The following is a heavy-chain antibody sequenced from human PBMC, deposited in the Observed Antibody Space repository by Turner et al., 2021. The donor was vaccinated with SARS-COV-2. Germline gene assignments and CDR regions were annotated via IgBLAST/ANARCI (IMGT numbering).Heavy chain of an antibody. J-gene: IGHJ3*02. CDR1: GGSISSSSSS. CDR3: AGYLLRLGELSSLGAFDI. Sequence: QLHLQESGPGLVTPSETLSLTCTVPGGSISSSSSSWGWIRQPPGKGLEWIGSCYYSGSTYYNPSLKSRVTISVDTSKNQFSLKLSSVTAADTAVYDCAGYLLRLGELSSLGAFDIWGQGTMVTMSS. D-gene: IGHD3-16*02. V-gene: IGHV4-39*01. CDR2: CYYSGST.